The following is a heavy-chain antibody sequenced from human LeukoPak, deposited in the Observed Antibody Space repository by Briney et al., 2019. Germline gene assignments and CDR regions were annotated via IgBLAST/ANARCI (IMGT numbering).Heavy chain of an antibody. V-gene: IGHV3-74*01. CDR1: GFTFSSYW. CDR3: ASFGGSYPNDY. D-gene: IGHD1-26*01. J-gene: IGHJ4*02. CDR2: INSGGSST. Sequence: GGSLRLSCAASGFTFSSYWMHWVRQAPGKGLVWVSRINSGGSSTSYADSVKGRFTISRDNAKNTLYLQMNSLRAEDTAVYYSASFGGSYPNDYWGQGTLVTVSS.